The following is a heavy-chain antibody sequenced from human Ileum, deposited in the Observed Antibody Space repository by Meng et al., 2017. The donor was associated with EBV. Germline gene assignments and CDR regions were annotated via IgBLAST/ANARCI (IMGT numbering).Heavy chain of an antibody. D-gene: IGHD2-8*01. Sequence: QAQPVESGAGVEKPGGTVDLTCEVSGCPFSSYYWRNWVRHPAGGGVGWGGETPYSGGTIYDPTFKSRVTMSGDKSNSPVYLELSTLSSADTAVYYCARGGVAGGGSVDYWGQGTLVTVSS. CDR3: ARGGVAGGGSVDY. J-gene: IGHJ4*02. CDR1: GCPFSSYYW. V-gene: IGHV4-4*02. CDR2: TPYSGGT.